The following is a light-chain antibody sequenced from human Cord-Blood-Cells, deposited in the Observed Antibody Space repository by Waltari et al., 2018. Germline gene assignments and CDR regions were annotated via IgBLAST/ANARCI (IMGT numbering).Light chain of an antibody. V-gene: IGLV2-23*01. CDR2: EGS. J-gene: IGLJ2*01. CDR3: CSYAGSSTLV. CDR1: SCYVGSYNL. Sequence: QSALTQPASVSGSPGQSITISCTGTSCYVGSYNLVAWYQQHPGKAPKRMIYEGSKRPSGVSNRFSGSKSGNTASLTISGLQAEDEADYYCCSYAGSSTLVFGGGTKLTVL.